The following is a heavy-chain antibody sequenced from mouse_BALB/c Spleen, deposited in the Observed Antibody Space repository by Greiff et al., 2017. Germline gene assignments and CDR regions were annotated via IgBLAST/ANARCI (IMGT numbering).Heavy chain of an antibody. CDR2: ISSGGGST. CDR3: ARGFMDY. CDR1: GFAFSSYD. Sequence: EVKVVESGGGLVKPGGSLKLSCAASGFAFSSYDMSWVRQTPEKRLEWVAYISSGGGSTYYPDTVKGRFTISRDNAKNTLYLQMSSLKSEDTAMYYCARGFMDYWGQGTSVTVSS. V-gene: IGHV5-12-1*01. J-gene: IGHJ4*01.